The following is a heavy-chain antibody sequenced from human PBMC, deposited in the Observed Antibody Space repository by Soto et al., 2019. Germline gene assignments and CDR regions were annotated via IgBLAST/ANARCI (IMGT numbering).Heavy chain of an antibody. CDR2: SNHSGST. CDR3: ARDKITGLFDY. D-gene: IGHD2-8*02. Sequence: QVQLQQWGAGLLKPSETLSLTCAVYGGSFSGYYWTWIRQPPGTGLEWIGESNHSGSTNYNPSLKSRVTISVGTSKPQFSLKLTSVTSADTAVYYCARDKITGLFDYWGQGTLVTVSS. V-gene: IGHV4-34*01. J-gene: IGHJ4*02. CDR1: GGSFSGYY.